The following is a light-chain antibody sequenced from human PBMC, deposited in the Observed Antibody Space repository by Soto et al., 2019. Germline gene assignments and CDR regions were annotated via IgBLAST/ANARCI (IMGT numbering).Light chain of an antibody. CDR2: GAS. Sequence: DIQVTQSPSSLSASVGDRVTITCRASQSINSYLNWYQQKPGKAPKLLIYGASSLQGGVPSRFSGSGSGTDFTLTISSLQPEDFTTYYCQQSYSTPRTFGQGTKVEIK. CDR3: QQSYSTPRT. J-gene: IGKJ1*01. V-gene: IGKV1-39*01. CDR1: QSINSY.